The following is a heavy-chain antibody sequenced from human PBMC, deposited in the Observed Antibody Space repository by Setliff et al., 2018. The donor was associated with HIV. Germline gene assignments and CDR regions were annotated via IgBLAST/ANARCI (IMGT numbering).Heavy chain of an antibody. Sequence: ASVKVSCKASGYTFTSVYMHWVRQAPGEGLEWMGVINPSDGFTTRAQKFQGRLTMTRDTSTSTVHMDLSSLRSEDTAIYYCAKDRVSGWNNWFDPWGQGTLVTVSS. CDR2: INPSDGFT. D-gene: IGHD6-19*01. V-gene: IGHV1-46*01. CDR3: AKDRVSGWNNWFDP. J-gene: IGHJ5*02. CDR1: GYTFTSVY.